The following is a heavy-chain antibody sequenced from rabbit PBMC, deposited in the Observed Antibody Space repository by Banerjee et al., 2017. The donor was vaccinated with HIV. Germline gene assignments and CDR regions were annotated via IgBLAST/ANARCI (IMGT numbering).Heavy chain of an antibody. Sequence: QEQLEESGGDLVKPEGSLTLTCTASGFSFSSSYWICWVRQAPGKGLEWIACIYTGSSGSTYYASWAKGRFTISKTSSTTVTLQLNSLTAADTATYFCARVNAGSSGYPYYFNLWGPGTLVTVS. J-gene: IGHJ4*01. D-gene: IGHD1-1*01. V-gene: IGHV1S45*01. CDR2: IYTGSSGST. CDR3: ARVNAGSSGYPYYFNL. CDR1: GFSFSSSYW.